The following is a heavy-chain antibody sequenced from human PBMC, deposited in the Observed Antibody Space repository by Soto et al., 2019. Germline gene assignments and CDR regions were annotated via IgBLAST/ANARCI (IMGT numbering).Heavy chain of an antibody. V-gene: IGHV1-69*01. CDR1: GGTFSKDA. CDR3: TRVLGYTFEPGKTRYSAMDV. J-gene: IGHJ6*02. Sequence: QVQLVQSGAEVKKPGSSATVSCKTSGGTFSKDAINWVRQAPGQGLEWMGLLIPVFGSPLYAQKFQGRIRITADESASTAFMGLSSLRSEDTAVYYCTRVLGYTFEPGKTRYSAMDVWGQGTTVSVSS. CDR2: LIPVFGSP. D-gene: IGHD5-18*01.